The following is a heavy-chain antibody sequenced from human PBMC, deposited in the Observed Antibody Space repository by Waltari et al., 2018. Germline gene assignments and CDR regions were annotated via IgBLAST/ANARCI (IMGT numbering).Heavy chain of an antibody. J-gene: IGHJ3*02. V-gene: IGHV4-34*01. CDR1: GGSFSGYY. CDR2: INHRGTT. D-gene: IGHD3-22*01. CDR3: AREGGYYDSSGYYVPDAFDI. Sequence: QVQLQQWGAGLLKPSETLSLTCAVYGGSFSGYYWSWIRQPPGKGREWIGEINHRGTTNYHPSLKSRVTISVDTSKNQFSLKLSSVTAADTAVYYCAREGGYYDSSGYYVPDAFDIWGQGTMVTVSS.